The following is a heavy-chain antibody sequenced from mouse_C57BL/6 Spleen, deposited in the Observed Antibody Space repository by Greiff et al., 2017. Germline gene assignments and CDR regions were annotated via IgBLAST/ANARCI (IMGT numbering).Heavy chain of an antibody. CDR1: GFTFSDYG. V-gene: IGHV5-17*01. Sequence: EVKLVESGGGLVKPGGSLKLSCAASGFTFSDYGMHWVRQAPEKGLEWVAYISSGSSTIYYADTVKGRFTISRDNAKNTLFLQMTSLRSEDTAMYYCARGPLLGRAMDYWGQGTSVTVSS. J-gene: IGHJ4*01. CDR3: ARGPLLGRAMDY. D-gene: IGHD4-1*01. CDR2: ISSGSSTI.